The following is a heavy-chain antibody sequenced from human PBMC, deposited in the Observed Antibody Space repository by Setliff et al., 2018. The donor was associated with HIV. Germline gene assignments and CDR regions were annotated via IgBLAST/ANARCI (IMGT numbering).Heavy chain of an antibody. CDR3: ARQGFVPLGVHQFDS. CDR1: GGYVSDSSYY. D-gene: IGHD3-16*01. J-gene: IGHJ4*02. CDR2: MYYTESP. V-gene: IGHV4-39*01. Sequence: SETLSLTCRVSGGYVSDSSYYWGWIRQAPGKGLEWVGSMYYTESPYYNPSFINRVTISIDTSKNQFSLSLRSVTAADSAVYYCARQGFVPLGVHQFDSWGQGTLVTVSS.